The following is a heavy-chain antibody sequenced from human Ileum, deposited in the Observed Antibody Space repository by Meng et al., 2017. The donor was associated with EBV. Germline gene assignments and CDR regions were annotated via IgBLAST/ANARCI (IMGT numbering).Heavy chain of an antibody. D-gene: IGHD3-22*01. CDR1: GFSLSISGLG. CDR3: THRPMTSAYYYFDY. V-gene: IGHV2-5*02. Sequence: HITLKESGPTLXXXXXTXTLXXXFSGFSLSISGLGVGWIRQPPGKALEWLALIYWDDDKRYSPSLKSRLTITKDTSKNQVVLTMTNMDPVDTATYYCTHRPMTSAYYYFDYWGQGTLVTVSS. J-gene: IGHJ4*02. CDR2: IYWDDDK.